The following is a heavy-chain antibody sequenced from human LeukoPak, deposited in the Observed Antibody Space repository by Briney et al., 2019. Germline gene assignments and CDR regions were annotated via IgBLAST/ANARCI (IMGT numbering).Heavy chain of an antibody. CDR3: ATYINWVAGDV. J-gene: IGHJ6*02. V-gene: IGHV3-23*01. CDR2: ISGSGGGT. Sequence: PGGSLRLSCAASGFTFSSYAMSWVRQAPGKGLEWVSAISGSGGGTYYADSVKGRFTISRDNAKGSVYLQMNSLRAEDTAIYHCATYINWVAGDVWGQGTTVIVS. CDR1: GFTFSSYA. D-gene: IGHD1-1*01.